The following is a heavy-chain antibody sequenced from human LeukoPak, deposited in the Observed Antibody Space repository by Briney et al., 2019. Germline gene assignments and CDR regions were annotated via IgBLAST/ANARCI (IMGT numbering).Heavy chain of an antibody. Sequence: ASVKVSCKTSGYTFTSYFIHWVRQAPGQGLEWMGLINPSGGSTNYAHQFQGRVTMTRDTSTSTVYMELSSLRSEDTAVFYCAREKYGSPVAAPDYWGQGTLDTVSS. V-gene: IGHV1-46*01. D-gene: IGHD2-15*01. CDR1: GYTFTSYF. CDR2: INPSGGST. J-gene: IGHJ4*02. CDR3: AREKYGSPVAAPDY.